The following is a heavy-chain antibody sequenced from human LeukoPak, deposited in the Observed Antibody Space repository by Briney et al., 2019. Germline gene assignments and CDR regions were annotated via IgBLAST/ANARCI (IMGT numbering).Heavy chain of an antibody. D-gene: IGHD3-10*01. CDR3: AIRYGSGEKYYYSYYMDV. CDR2: MNPNSGNT. CDR1: GYTFTSYD. V-gene: IGHV1-8*01. J-gene: IGHJ6*03. Sequence: ASVKVSCKASGYTFTSYDFNWVRPATGQGLEWMGWMNPNSGNTGYAQKFQGRVTMTRNTSISTAYMELSSLRSEDTAVYYCAIRYGSGEKYYYSYYMDVWGKGTTVTVSS.